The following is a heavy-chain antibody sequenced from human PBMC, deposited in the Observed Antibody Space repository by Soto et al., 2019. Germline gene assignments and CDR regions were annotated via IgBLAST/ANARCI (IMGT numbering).Heavy chain of an antibody. V-gene: IGHV3-23*01. CDR2: ISGSGGST. CDR1: GFTFSSYA. Sequence: PGGSLILSCAASGFTFSSYAMSWVRQAPGKGLEWVSAISGSGGSTYYADSVKGRFTISRDNSKNTLYLQMNSLRAEDTAVYYCAKDPSPSRYQLLSSPFDYWGQGTLVTVSS. J-gene: IGHJ4*02. CDR3: AKDPSPSRYQLLSSPFDY. D-gene: IGHD2-2*01.